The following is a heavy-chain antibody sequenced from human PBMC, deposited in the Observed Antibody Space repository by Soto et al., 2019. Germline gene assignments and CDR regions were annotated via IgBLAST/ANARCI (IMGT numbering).Heavy chain of an antibody. V-gene: IGHV4-31*03. CDR3: AKDPSPQPIPAVTPGWFDP. Sequence: ANLQESGPGLVKPSETLSLTCTVSGDSIRDGGYYWAWIRQRPGKGLEWMGDIYFTGKTNYNPSLENRLTMSVDTSRRQLYLRLTSVTAADTAGYFCAKDPSPQPIPAVTPGWFDPWGQGISVTVSS. D-gene: IGHD4-4*01. CDR1: GDSIRDGGYY. J-gene: IGHJ5*02. CDR2: IYFTGKT.